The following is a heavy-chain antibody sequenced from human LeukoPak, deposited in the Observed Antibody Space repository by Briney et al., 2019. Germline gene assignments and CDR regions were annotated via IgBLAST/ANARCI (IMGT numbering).Heavy chain of an antibody. CDR3: ARDQRASGRYVWFDP. CDR1: GYSISSAYY. J-gene: IGHJ5*02. Sequence: SEALSLTCAVSGYSISSAYYWGWIRQPPGKGLEWIGSIYHSGNTYYNPSLKSRVTISIDKSKNQFSLKVTSVTAADTAVYYCARDQRASGRYVWFDPWGQGTLVTVSS. D-gene: IGHD6-19*01. CDR2: IYHSGNT. V-gene: IGHV4-38-2*02.